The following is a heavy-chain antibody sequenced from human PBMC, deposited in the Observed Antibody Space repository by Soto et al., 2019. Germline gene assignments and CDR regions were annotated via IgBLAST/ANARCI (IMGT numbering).Heavy chain of an antibody. CDR1: GFTFSSYS. D-gene: IGHD3-3*01. CDR3: ARPRNPIFGVVKGIYYYYGMDV. Sequence: GESLKISCAASGFTFSSYSMNWVRQAPGKGLEWVSYISSSSSTKYYADSVKGRFTISRDNAKNSLYLQMNSLRDEDTAVYYCARPRNPIFGVVKGIYYYYGMDVWGQGTTVTVSS. V-gene: IGHV3-48*02. J-gene: IGHJ6*02. CDR2: ISSSSSTK.